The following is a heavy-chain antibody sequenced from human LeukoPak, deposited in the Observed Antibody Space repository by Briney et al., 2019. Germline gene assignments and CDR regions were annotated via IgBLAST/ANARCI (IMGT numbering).Heavy chain of an antibody. Sequence: ASVKVSCKASGYTFTGYYMHWVRQAPGQGLEWMGWINPNSGGTNYAQKFQGRVTMTRDTSISTAYMELSRLRSDDTAVYYCAREGDVVADVNWFDPWGQGPLVTVSS. J-gene: IGHJ5*02. V-gene: IGHV1-2*02. CDR2: INPNSGGT. CDR3: AREGDVVADVNWFDP. CDR1: GYTFTGYY. D-gene: IGHD2-2*01.